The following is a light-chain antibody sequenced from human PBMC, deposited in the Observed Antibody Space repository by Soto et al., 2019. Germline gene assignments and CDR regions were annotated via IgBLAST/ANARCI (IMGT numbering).Light chain of an antibody. Sequence: AIQMTQSPSSLSASVGDRVTITCRASQDIRNELGWYQQKSGTAPKLLIYGASNLQSGVPSRFSGSGSGTDFTLTISSLQPEDFATYYCLQDYNSPRTFGPGTNLEI. J-gene: IGKJ2*01. CDR3: LQDYNSPRT. V-gene: IGKV1-6*01. CDR1: QDIRNE. CDR2: GAS.